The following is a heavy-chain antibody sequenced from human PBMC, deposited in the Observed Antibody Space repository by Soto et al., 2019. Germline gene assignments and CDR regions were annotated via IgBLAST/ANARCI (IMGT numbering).Heavy chain of an antibody. CDR1: GGTFSSYA. Sequence: GASVKVSCKASGGTFSSYAISWVRQAPGQGLEWMGGIIPIFGTANYAQKFQGRATITADASTSTAYMELSSLRSEDTAVYYCARDISVGREAAGPEYWGQGALVTVSS. D-gene: IGHD6-13*01. CDR2: IIPIFGTA. CDR3: ARDISVGREAAGPEY. V-gene: IGHV1-69*13. J-gene: IGHJ4*02.